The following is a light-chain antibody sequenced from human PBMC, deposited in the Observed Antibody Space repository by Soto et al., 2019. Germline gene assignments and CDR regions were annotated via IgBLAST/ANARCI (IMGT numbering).Light chain of an antibody. V-gene: IGKV3-15*01. CDR3: QQYNNWHPRT. CDR1: QSVSSN. J-gene: IGKJ1*01. CDR2: GAS. Sequence: EIVRTQSPATLSVSPGERATLSCRASQSVSSNLAWYQQKPGQAPRLLIYGASTRATGIPARFSGSGSGTEFTLTISSRQAEDFAVYYCQQYNNWHPRTVGQGTKVEIK.